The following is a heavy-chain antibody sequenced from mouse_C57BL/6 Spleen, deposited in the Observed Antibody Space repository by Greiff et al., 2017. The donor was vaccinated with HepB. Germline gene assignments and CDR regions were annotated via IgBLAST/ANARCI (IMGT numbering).Heavy chain of an antibody. D-gene: IGHD2-1*01. CDR2: IYHGDGDT. J-gene: IGHJ2*01. CDR1: GYAFSSYW. V-gene: IGHV1-80*01. CDR3: ARYGNYEGYYFDY. Sequence: VQLQQSGAELVKPGASVKISCKASGYAFSSYWMNWVKQRPGKGLEWIGQIYHGDGDTNYNGKFKGKATLTADKSSSTAYMQLSSLTSEDSAVYFCARYGNYEGYYFDYWGQGTTLTVSS.